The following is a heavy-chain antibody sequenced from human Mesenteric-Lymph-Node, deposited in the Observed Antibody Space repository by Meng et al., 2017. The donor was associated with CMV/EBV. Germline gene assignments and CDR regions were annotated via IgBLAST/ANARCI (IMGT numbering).Heavy chain of an antibody. CDR1: GFIFSSYG. Sequence: GESLKISCAASGFIFSSYGINWVRQAPGKGLEWVAYIRYDGSDKNYADSVKGRFTISRDNSKNTMYFQMNSLRAEDTAVYYCAKGAKYHYHGMDVWGQGTTVTVSS. V-gene: IGHV3-30*02. CDR2: IRYDGSDK. J-gene: IGHJ6*02. CDR3: AKGAKYHYHGMDV.